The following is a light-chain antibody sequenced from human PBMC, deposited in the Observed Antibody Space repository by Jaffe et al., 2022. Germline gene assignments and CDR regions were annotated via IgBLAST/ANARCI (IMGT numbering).Light chain of an antibody. V-gene: IGLV2-23*02. J-gene: IGLJ3*02. CDR2: DVT. CDR3: CSYAGSSTWV. Sequence: QSALTQPASVSGSPGQSITISCTGTSSDVGSYNLVSWYQQHPGKAPKLVIYDVTKRPSGVSDRFSASKSGDTASLTISGLRAEDEADYYCCSYAGSSTWVFGGGTKLTVL. CDR1: SSDVGSYNL.